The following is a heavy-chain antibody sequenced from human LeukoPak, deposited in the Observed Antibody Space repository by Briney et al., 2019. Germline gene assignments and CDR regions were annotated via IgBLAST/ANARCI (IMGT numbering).Heavy chain of an antibody. CDR3: ARSYSSSWYGRNDAFDI. J-gene: IGHJ3*02. Sequence: SETLSLTCTVSGGSISSYYWSWIRQPPGKGLEWIGYIYYSGSTNYNPSLKSRVTISVDTSKNQFSLKLSSVTAADTAVYYCARSYSSSWYGRNDAFDIWGQGTMVTVSS. CDR1: GGSISSYY. D-gene: IGHD6-13*01. V-gene: IGHV4-59*01. CDR2: IYYSGST.